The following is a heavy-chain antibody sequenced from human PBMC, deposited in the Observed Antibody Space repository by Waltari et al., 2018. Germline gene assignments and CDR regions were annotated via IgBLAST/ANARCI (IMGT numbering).Heavy chain of an antibody. CDR3: ARESMWGTGGTKELGGWFDP. Sequence: QVQLQESGPGLVKPSETLSLTCTVSGGSISSYYWSWIRQPAGKGLEWIGRIYTSGSTNSNPSLKSRVTMSVDTSKNQFSLKLSSVTAADTAVYYCARESMWGTGGTKELGGWFDPWGQGTLVTVSS. CDR1: GGSISSYY. CDR2: IYTSGST. V-gene: IGHV4-4*07. D-gene: IGHD1-1*01. J-gene: IGHJ5*02.